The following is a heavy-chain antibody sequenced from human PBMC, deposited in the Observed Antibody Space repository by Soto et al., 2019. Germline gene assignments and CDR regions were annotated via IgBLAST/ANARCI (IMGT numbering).Heavy chain of an antibody. CDR2: IYFSGVT. CDR3: ARDPWRTPPEAAFDV. Sequence: QMQLQESGPGLVEPSQTLSLTCTVSGGSISSAGYYWSWIRQRPGKGLEWIGYIYFSGVTYYNPSLESRVTISVDTSKNQFSLRLSSVTAADTAVYYCARDPWRTPPEAAFDVWGQGTKVTVSS. CDR1: GGSISSAGYY. D-gene: IGHD1-1*01. V-gene: IGHV4-31*03. J-gene: IGHJ3*01.